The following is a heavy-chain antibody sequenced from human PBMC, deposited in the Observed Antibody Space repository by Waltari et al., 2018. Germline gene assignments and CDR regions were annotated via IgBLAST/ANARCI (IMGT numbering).Heavy chain of an antibody. CDR1: GGSISSSNW. D-gene: IGHD6-6*01. V-gene: IGHV4-4*02. Sequence: QVQLQESGPGLVKPSGTLSLTCAVSGGSISSSNWWSWVRQPPGKGLEWIGEIYHSGSTNYNPSLKSRVTISVDKSKNQFSLKRSAVTAADTAVYDCARDHPYSSSSTFFDYWGQGTLVTVSS. J-gene: IGHJ4*02. CDR3: ARDHPYSSSSTFFDY. CDR2: IYHSGST.